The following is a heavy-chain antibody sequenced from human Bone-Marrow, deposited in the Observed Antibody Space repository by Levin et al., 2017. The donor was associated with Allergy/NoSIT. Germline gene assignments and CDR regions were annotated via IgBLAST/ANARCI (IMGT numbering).Heavy chain of an antibody. Sequence: GGSLRLSCAASGFTFSRYWMYWVRQAPGKGLVWVSRVTSEGTTSYADSVKGRFTISRDNARDTLYLQMNSLRVEDTAVYYCARESDRSSTEPFDYWGQGTLVTVSS. CDR1: GFTFSRYW. CDR2: VTSEGTT. V-gene: IGHV3-74*01. J-gene: IGHJ4*02. D-gene: IGHD6-6*01. CDR3: ARESDRSSTEPFDY.